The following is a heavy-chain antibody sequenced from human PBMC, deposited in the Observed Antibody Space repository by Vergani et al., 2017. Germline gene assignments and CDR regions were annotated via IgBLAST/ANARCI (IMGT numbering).Heavy chain of an antibody. V-gene: IGHV3-23*01. Sequence: EVQLLESGGGLVQPGGSLRLSCAASGFTFSSYAMSWVRQAPGKGLEWVSAISGSGGSTYYADSVKGRFTISRDNSKNTLYLQMNSLRAEDTAVYYCAKVALGYCSSTICYKEGYYYYGMDVWGQGTTVTVSS. J-gene: IGHJ6*02. CDR3: AKVALGYCSSTICYKEGYYYYGMDV. CDR2: ISGSGGST. CDR1: GFTFSSYA. D-gene: IGHD2-2*02.